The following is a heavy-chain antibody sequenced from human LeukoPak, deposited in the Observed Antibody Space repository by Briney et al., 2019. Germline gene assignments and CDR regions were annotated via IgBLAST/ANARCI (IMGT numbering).Heavy chain of an antibody. CDR3: ARPYYYDSRIDP. Sequence: PSQTLSLTCTVSGGSISSGDYYWSWIRQPPGKGLEWIAYMYYSGSTYYNPSLKSRVTMSADTSKSQLSLKLSSVTAADTAVYYCARPYYYDSRIDPWGQGILVTVSS. D-gene: IGHD3-22*01. V-gene: IGHV4-30-4*01. CDR1: GGSISSGDYY. J-gene: IGHJ5*02. CDR2: MYYSGST.